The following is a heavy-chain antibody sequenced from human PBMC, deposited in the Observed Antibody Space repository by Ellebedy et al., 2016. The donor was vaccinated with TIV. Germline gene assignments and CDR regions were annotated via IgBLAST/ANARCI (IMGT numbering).Heavy chain of an antibody. CDR2: INHSGST. CDR3: ARGLGNLIRKLFP. Sequence: ESLKISCAVYGGSFSGYYWSWIRQPPGKGLEWIGEINHSGSTNYNPSLKSRVTISVDTSKNQFSLKLSSVTAADTAVYYCARGLGNLIRKLFPWGQGTLVTVSS. V-gene: IGHV4-34*01. J-gene: IGHJ5*02. CDR1: GGSFSGYY. D-gene: IGHD3-16*01.